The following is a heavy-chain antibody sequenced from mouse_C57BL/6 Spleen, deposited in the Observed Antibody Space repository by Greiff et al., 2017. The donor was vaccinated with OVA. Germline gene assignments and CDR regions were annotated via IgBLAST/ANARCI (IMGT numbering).Heavy chain of an antibody. D-gene: IGHD1-1*01. Sequence: VQLQQSGAELVRPGASVKLSCTASGFNIKDDYMHWVKQRPEQGLEWIGWIDPENGDTEYASKFQGKATITADTSSNTAYLQRSSLTSEDTAVYYSTAYYYGSSYFDYWGQGTTLTVSS. V-gene: IGHV14-4*01. J-gene: IGHJ2*01. CDR2: IDPENGDT. CDR1: GFNIKDDY. CDR3: TAYYYGSSYFDY.